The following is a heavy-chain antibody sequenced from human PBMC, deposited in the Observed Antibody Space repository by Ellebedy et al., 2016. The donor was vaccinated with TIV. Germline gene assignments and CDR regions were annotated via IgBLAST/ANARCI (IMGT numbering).Heavy chain of an antibody. CDR2: IYYSGST. CDR1: GGAISSYY. D-gene: IGHD1-26*01. CDR3: ARQRALLYYYYYGMDV. J-gene: IGHJ6*01. V-gene: IGHV4-59*08. Sequence: MPSETLSLTCTVSGGAISSYYFRWIPQPPGKGLAWIGYIYYSGSTNYNPSLKSRVTISVDTSKNQFSLKLSAVTAADTAVYYCARQRALLYYYYYGMDVWGQGTTVTVSS.